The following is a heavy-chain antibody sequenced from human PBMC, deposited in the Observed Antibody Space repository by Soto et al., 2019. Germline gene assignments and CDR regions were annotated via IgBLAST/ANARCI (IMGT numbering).Heavy chain of an antibody. CDR1: GYTFTSYA. CDR2: INAGNGNT. V-gene: IGHV1-3*01. CDR3: AIVVVPAAMGISAFDI. J-gene: IGHJ3*02. Sequence: GASVKVSCKASGYTFTSYAMHWVRQAPGQRLEWMGWINAGNGNTKYSQKFQGRVTMTTDTSTSTAYMELRSLRSEDTALYYCAIVVVPAAMGISAFDIWGQGTMVTVSS. D-gene: IGHD2-2*01.